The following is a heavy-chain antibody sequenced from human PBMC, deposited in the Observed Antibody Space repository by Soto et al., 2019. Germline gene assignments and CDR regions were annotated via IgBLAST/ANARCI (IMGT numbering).Heavy chain of an antibody. Sequence: QVQLVESGGGGVQPGRSLRLSCEASGFTFSTYGMHWVRQAPGKGLEWVAVIWDDGSDKYYGDSVKGRFTISRDNSNNTVYLQMNPLRAEDTAVYYCARMVGHYYGMDVWGQGTTVTVSS. CDR2: IWDDGSDK. V-gene: IGHV3-33*01. CDR1: GFTFSTYG. CDR3: ARMVGHYYGMDV. J-gene: IGHJ6*02. D-gene: IGHD2-15*01.